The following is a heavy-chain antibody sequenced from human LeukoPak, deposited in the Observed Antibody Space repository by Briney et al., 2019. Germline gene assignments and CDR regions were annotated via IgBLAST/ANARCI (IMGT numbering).Heavy chain of an antibody. CDR2: IYHSGST. CDR1: GGSISSSNW. J-gene: IGHJ4*02. V-gene: IGHV4-4*02. Sequence: KPSGTLSPTCAVSGGSISSSNWWSWVRQPPGKGLEWIGEIYHSGSTNYNPSLKSRVTISVDKSKNQFSLKLSSVTAADTAVYYCARAQYSSGLPFDYWGQGTLVTVSS. CDR3: ARAQYSSGLPFDY. D-gene: IGHD6-19*01.